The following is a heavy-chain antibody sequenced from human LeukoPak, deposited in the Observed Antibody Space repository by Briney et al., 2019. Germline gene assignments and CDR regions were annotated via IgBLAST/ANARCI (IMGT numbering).Heavy chain of an antibody. J-gene: IGHJ1*01. V-gene: IGHV1-18*01. CDR1: GYTFTSYG. D-gene: IGHD2-2*01. Sequence: ASVKVSCKASGYTFTSYGISWVRQAPGQGLEWMGWISAYNGNTNYAQKLQGRVTMTTDTSTSTAYMELRSLRSDDTAVYYCARVQYGVYCSSTSCFNTAEYFQHWGQGTLVTVSS. CDR2: ISAYNGNT. CDR3: ARVQYGVYCSSTSCFNTAEYFQH.